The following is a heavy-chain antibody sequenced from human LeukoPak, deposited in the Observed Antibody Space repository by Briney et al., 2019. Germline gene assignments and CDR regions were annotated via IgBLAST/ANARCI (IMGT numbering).Heavy chain of an antibody. D-gene: IGHD3-16*01. Sequence: ASVTVSCKVSGYTLTELSMHWVRQAPGKGLDWMGGFDPEDGETIYAQRFQGRVTMTEDTSTDTAYMELSSLRSEDTAVYYCATALRGPVDAFDIWGQGAMVTVSS. J-gene: IGHJ3*02. CDR1: GYTLTELS. CDR2: FDPEDGET. V-gene: IGHV1-24*01. CDR3: ATALRGPVDAFDI.